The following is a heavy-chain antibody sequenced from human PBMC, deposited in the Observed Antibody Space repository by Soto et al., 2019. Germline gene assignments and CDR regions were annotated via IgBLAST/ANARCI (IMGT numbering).Heavy chain of an antibody. Sequence: EVQLVESGGGLVQPGGSLRLSCAASGFTFSSYWMSWVRQAPGKGLEWVANIKQDGSERYYVDSVKGRFTISRDNAKNSLYLQMNSLRASETAVYYCARAGYYSGYGSYYGALYSYDYLDVWGKGTTVTVSS. V-gene: IGHV3-7*01. D-gene: IGHD3-10*01. CDR2: IKQDGSER. J-gene: IGHJ6*03. CDR3: ARAGYYSGYGSYYGALYSYDYLDV. CDR1: GFTFSSYW.